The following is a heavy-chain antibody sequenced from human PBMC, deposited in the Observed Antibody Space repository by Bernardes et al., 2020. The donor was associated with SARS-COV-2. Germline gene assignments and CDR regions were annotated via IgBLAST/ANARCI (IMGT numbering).Heavy chain of an antibody. Sequence: VESLFLSCAASGFTFRSSAMSWVRQAPGPGLAWVSAISDSGENTYYANSVEGRFTISRDNSKNTLHLQMNGLRAEDTAVYYCAKDGVAYDSSGYYARHLDYWGKGTLVNVSS. CDR1: GFTFRSSA. CDR2: ISDSGENT. D-gene: IGHD3-22*01. V-gene: IGHV3-23*01. CDR3: AKDGVAYDSSGYYARHLDY. J-gene: IGHJ4*02.